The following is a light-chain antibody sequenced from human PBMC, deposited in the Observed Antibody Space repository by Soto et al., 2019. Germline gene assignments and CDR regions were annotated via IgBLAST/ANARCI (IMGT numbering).Light chain of an antibody. CDR1: SSDVGSYNY. CDR2: EVR. J-gene: IGLJ1*01. V-gene: IGLV2-14*01. Sequence: QSVLTQPASVSGSPGQSITISCTGTSSDVGSYNYVAWYQQFPGKTPKLMIYEVRNRPSGVSSRFSGPKSGNTASLTISGLQAEDEADYYCISYTGSDTSYVFGTGTKLTVL. CDR3: ISYTGSDTSYV.